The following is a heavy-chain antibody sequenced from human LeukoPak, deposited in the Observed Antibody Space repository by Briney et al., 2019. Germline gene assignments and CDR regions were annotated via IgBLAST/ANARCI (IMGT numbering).Heavy chain of an antibody. CDR1: GFTFSSYS. Sequence: GGSLRLSCVASGFTFSSYSMNWVRQAPGKGPKWVSSISGSAWTIYDTDSVKGRFTTSRDNAKNSLYLQMNSLRPEDTAVYFCTRDIRLTTDRDAFDIWGQGTMVTVSS. CDR3: TRDIRLTTDRDAFDI. D-gene: IGHD1-14*01. V-gene: IGHV3-21*01. CDR2: ISGSAWTI. J-gene: IGHJ3*02.